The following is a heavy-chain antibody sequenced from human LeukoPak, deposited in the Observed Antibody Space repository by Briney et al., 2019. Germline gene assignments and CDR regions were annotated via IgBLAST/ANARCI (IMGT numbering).Heavy chain of an antibody. CDR2: VSGSGGST. CDR1: GFTFSSYA. Sequence: PGGSLRLSCVASGFTFSSYAMNWVRQAPGKGLEWVSVVSGSGGSTYYADSVKGRFTISRDNSKHTVYLEMNSLRAEDTAVYYCAKGWQWLVLDVFDYWGQGTPVTVSS. CDR3: AKGWQWLVLDVFDY. D-gene: IGHD6-19*01. J-gene: IGHJ4*02. V-gene: IGHV3-23*01.